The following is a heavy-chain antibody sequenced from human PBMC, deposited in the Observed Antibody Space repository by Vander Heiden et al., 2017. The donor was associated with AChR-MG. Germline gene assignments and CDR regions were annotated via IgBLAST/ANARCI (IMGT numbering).Heavy chain of an antibody. Sequence: EMQLVESGGGLVRPGGSLRLTCTASEFTFSTSNMNWVRQAPGKGLDWVAYISSSSYSTYYADSVKGRLTISRDNAKNSLYLQMGSLRDDDTAVYYCATERLATFVDWGQGTLVTVSP. D-gene: IGHD5-12*01. J-gene: IGHJ4*02. CDR1: EFTFSTSN. V-gene: IGHV3-48*02. CDR3: ATERLATFVD. CDR2: ISSSSYST.